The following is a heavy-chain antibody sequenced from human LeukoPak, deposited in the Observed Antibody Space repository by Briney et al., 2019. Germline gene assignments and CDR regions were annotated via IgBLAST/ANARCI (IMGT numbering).Heavy chain of an antibody. CDR1: GYTFTGYY. CDR3: ARDRGSGYEDYYYYMDV. CDR2: INPNSGGT. V-gene: IGHV1-2*02. J-gene: IGHJ6*03. Sequence: GASVKVSCKASGYTFTGYYMHWVRQAPGQGLEWMGWINPNSGGTNYAQKFQGRVTMTRGTSISTAYMELSRLRSDDTAVYYCARDRGSGYEDYYYYMDVWGKGTTVTVSS. D-gene: IGHD5-12*01.